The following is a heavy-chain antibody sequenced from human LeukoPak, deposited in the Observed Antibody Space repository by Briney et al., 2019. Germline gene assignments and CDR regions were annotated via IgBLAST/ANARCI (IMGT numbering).Heavy chain of an antibody. CDR3: ARNSVGYYGSGSRYYYGMDV. Sequence: SETLSLTCTVSGGSISSYYWSWIRQPPGKVLEWIGYIYYSGSTNYNPSLKSRVTISVDTSKNQFSLKLSSVTAADTAVYYCARNSVGYYGSGSRYYYGMDVWGQGTTVTVSS. D-gene: IGHD3-10*01. V-gene: IGHV4-59*08. CDR2: IYYSGST. J-gene: IGHJ6*02. CDR1: GGSISSYY.